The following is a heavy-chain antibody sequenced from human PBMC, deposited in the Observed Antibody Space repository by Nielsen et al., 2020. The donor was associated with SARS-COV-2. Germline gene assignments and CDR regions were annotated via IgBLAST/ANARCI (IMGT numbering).Heavy chain of an antibody. J-gene: IGHJ3*02. CDR1: GGSISSYY. D-gene: IGHD3-16*02. V-gene: IGHV4-4*08. Sequence: SETLSLTCTVSGGSISSYYWSWIRQPPGKGLEWIGRIYTSGSTNYNPSLKSRVTISVDTSKNQFSLKLSSVTAADTAVYYCAGTYDYVWGSYRYDAFDIWGQGTMVTVSS. CDR3: AGTYDYVWGSYRYDAFDI. CDR2: IYTSGST.